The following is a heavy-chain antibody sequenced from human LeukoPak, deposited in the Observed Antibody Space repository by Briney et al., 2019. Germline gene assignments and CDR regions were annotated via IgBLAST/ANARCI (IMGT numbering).Heavy chain of an antibody. J-gene: IGHJ3*02. CDR2: TSGSGGST. D-gene: IGHD3-22*01. V-gene: IGHV3-23*01. CDR1: GTTFSNYA. CDR3: AKEVSYYYDSSGYGRAFDI. Sequence: GGSLRLSCATSGTTFSNYAMSWVRQAPGKGLEWVSATSGSGGSTYYADSVKGRFTISRDNSKNTLYLQMNSLRAEDTAVYYCAKEVSYYYDSSGYGRAFDIWGQGTMVTVSS.